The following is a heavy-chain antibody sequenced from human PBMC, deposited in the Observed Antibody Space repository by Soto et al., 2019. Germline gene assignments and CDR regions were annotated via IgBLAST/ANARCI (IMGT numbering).Heavy chain of an antibody. D-gene: IGHD5-12*01. Sequence: GGSLRLSCAASGFTFSTYAISWVRQAPGKGLEWVSAISGGDSSTYYADSVKGRFTISRDNSKKTLYLQMNSLRAEDTAVYYCAKDADIVATIFPRKFDYWGQGTLVTVSS. CDR2: ISGGDSST. CDR3: AKDADIVATIFPRKFDY. J-gene: IGHJ4*02. CDR1: GFTFSTYA. V-gene: IGHV3-23*01.